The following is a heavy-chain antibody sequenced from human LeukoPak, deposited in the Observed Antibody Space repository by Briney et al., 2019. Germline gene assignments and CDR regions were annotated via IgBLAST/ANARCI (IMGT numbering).Heavy chain of an antibody. V-gene: IGHV3-23*05. J-gene: IGHJ4*02. Sequence: GGSLRLSCAASGFTFSSYAMNWVRLSAGKGLEWVSAITDNGNTTYYADSVKGRFTISRDNSKNTLYLQMNSLRAEDTAVYYCATLRLSDHFDYWGREPWSPSPQ. D-gene: IGHD2-15*01. CDR3: ATLRLSDHFDY. CDR1: GFTFSSYA. CDR2: ITDNGNTT.